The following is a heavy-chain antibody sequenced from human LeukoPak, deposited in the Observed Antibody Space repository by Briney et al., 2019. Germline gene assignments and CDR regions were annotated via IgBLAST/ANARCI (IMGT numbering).Heavy chain of an antibody. CDR3: ARERSSSGGHSWFDP. CDR1: GGYIITSGHY. J-gene: IGHJ5*02. Sequence: PSETLSLTCTVSGGYIITSGHYWGWIRQPPGKGLEWIGSIYYTGVTSTNPFFRSRMSISVDTSKNQFSLNLTSVTAADAAVYYCARERSSSGGHSWFDPWGQGTLVTVSS. V-gene: IGHV4-39*07. D-gene: IGHD4-23*01. CDR2: IYYTGVT.